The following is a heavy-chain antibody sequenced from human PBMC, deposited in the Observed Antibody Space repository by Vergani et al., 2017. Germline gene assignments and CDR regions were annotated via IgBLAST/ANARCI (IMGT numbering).Heavy chain of an antibody. CDR2: IIPILGIA. CDR1: GGTFSSYN. J-gene: IGHJ6*02. CDR3: ARRLPHQEYSSYAPRLYYCMDV. D-gene: IGHD5-12*01. V-gene: IGHV1-69*02. Sequence: QVQLVHSGAEVKKPGSSVKVSCKASGGTFSSYNTSWVRQAPGQGLEWMGRIIPILGIANYAQKYQGRVTITADKSTNTAYMELSSLRSEDTAVYYCARRLPHQEYSSYAPRLYYCMDVWGQGTSVTVSS.